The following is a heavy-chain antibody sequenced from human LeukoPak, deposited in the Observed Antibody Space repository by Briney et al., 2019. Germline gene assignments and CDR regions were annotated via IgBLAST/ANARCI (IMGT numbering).Heavy chain of an antibody. CDR2: IYYSGST. V-gene: IGHV4-59*08. Sequence: GSLRLSCAASGFTFSDYYMSWIRQPPGKRLEWIGYIYYSGSTNYNPSLKSRVTISVDTSKNQFSLKLSSVTAADTAVYYCARLSGFVDYWGQGTLVTVSS. CDR1: GFTFSDYY. D-gene: IGHD3-16*01. CDR3: ARLSGFVDY. J-gene: IGHJ4*02.